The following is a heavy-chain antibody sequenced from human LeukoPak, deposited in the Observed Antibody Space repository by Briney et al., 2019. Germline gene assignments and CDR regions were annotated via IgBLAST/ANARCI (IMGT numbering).Heavy chain of an antibody. CDR3: ARGHNYAFDN. Sequence: GGSLRLSCGASGFTLSSYWMTWVRQAPGKGLEWVANIKEDGSKKYYVESVRGRFTISRDSAENSLYLQMNSLRVEDTAVYYCARGHNYAFDNWGQGTLVSVAS. CDR2: IKEDGSKK. J-gene: IGHJ4*02. CDR1: GFTLSSYW. D-gene: IGHD1-1*01. V-gene: IGHV3-7*01.